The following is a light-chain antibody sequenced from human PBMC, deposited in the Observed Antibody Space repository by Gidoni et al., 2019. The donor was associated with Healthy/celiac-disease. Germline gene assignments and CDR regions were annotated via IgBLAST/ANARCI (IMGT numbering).Light chain of an antibody. Sequence: EIVMTQSPATLYVSPGERATLSCRASQSVSSNLAWYQQTPGQAPRLLIYGASTRATGIPARFSGSGSGTEFTLTISSLQSEDFAVYYCQQYNNWPPGAFGQGTKVEIK. J-gene: IGKJ1*01. CDR1: QSVSSN. CDR3: QQYNNWPPGA. V-gene: IGKV3-15*01. CDR2: GAS.